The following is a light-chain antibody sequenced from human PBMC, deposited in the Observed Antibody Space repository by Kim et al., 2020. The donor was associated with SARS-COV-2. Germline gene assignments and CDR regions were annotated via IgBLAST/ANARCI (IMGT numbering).Light chain of an antibody. CDR1: QDIGND. Sequence: ASVGDRLTITCRASQDIGNDLGWYQQSPGRAPKRLIYGASNLQSGVPSRFSGSGSETEFTLTINSLQPEDFATYFCLQHRTYPITFGQGTRLEIK. CDR2: GAS. CDR3: LQHRTYPIT. J-gene: IGKJ5*01. V-gene: IGKV1-17*01.